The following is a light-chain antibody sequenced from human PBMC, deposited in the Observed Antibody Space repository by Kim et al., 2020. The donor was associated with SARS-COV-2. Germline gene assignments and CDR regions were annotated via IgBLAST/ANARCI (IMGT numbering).Light chain of an antibody. CDR2: GAS. CDR1: QNIVNY. J-gene: IGKJ5*01. V-gene: IGKV1-39*01. CDR3: QQSYSPTQIT. Sequence: SGGDRVIISCRASQNIVNYLNWYQWRPGKAPKLLISGASSLHSGVPSRFSGSGSGTDFTLTISTLLPEDFATYYCQQSYSPTQITFGQGTRLEIK.